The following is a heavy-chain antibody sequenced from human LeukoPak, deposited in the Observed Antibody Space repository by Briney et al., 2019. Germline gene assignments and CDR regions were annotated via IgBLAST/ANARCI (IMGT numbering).Heavy chain of an antibody. J-gene: IGHJ4*02. Sequence: GGSLRLSCAGSGFTFSRHSMNWVRQAPGKGLEWVSSISTSSSYIYYGDSVKGRFTISRDNAKNSLYLQMNSLRAEDTAVYYCARDLSIFGVPFDYWGQGTLVTVSS. CDR1: GFTFSRHS. V-gene: IGHV3-21*01. CDR3: ARDLSIFGVPFDY. CDR2: ISTSSSYI. D-gene: IGHD3-3*01.